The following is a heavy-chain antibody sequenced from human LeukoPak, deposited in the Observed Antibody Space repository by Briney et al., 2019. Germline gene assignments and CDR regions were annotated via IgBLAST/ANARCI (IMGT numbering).Heavy chain of an antibody. D-gene: IGHD4-17*01. J-gene: IGHJ4*02. V-gene: IGHV4-38-2*02. Sequence: PSETLSLTCTVSGYSISSGYYWGWIRQPPGKGLEWIGSIYYSGSTYYNPSLKSRVTISVDTSKNQFSLKLSSVTAADTAVYYCARPDGTVTTGVDYWGQGTLVTVSS. CDR2: IYYSGST. CDR1: GYSISSGYY. CDR3: ARPDGTVTTGVDY.